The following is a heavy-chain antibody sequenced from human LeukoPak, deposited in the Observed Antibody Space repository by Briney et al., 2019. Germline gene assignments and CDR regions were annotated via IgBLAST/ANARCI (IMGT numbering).Heavy chain of an antibody. Sequence: PGGSLRLSCAGSGFTFSTYWMTWVRQAPGKGLEWVANMKQDGSEKYYVDSVKGRFTISRDNAKNSLYLQMNSLSAEDTAIYYCARDRRDGYNVLDYWGQGTLVTVSS. CDR3: ARDRRDGYNVLDY. CDR2: MKQDGSEK. CDR1: GFTFSTYW. D-gene: IGHD5-24*01. J-gene: IGHJ4*02. V-gene: IGHV3-7*01.